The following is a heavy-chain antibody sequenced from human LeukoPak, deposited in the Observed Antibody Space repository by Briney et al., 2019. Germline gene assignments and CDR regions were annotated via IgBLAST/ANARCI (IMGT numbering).Heavy chain of an antibody. CDR3: AKAYYGSGSYHLNWFDP. Sequence: GSLRLSCEASGFTFTTYSMTWVRQAPGKGLEWIGEINHSGSTNYNPSLKSRVTISVDTSKNQFSLKLSSVTAADTAVYYCAKAYYGSGSYHLNWFDPWGQGTLVTVSS. V-gene: IGHV4-34*01. CDR2: INHSGST. D-gene: IGHD3-10*01. CDR1: GFTFTTYS. J-gene: IGHJ5*02.